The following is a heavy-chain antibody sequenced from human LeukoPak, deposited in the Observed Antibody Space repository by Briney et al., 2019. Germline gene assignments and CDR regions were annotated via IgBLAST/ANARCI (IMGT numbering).Heavy chain of an antibody. CDR1: GFSVSSNY. V-gene: IGHV3-53*01. CDR3: VKSYSGWTGKS. CDR2: IYGGGST. D-gene: IGHD6-19*01. Sequence: GGSLRLSCAASGFSVSSNYVSWVRQAPGKRLESVSVIYGGGSTHYADSVKGRFTISRDNSKDTLSLQMNSLRDEDKAVYYCVKSYSGWTGKSWGQGTQVTVSS. J-gene: IGHJ5*02.